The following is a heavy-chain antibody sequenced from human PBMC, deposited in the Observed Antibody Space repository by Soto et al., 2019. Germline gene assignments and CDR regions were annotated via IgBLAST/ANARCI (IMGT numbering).Heavy chain of an antibody. CDR2: ISAYNGNT. J-gene: IGHJ6*02. CDR1: GYTFTSYG. CDR3: ARDLNTYYDFWSGYYLGYYYGMDV. Sequence: QVQLVQSGAEVKKPGASVKVSCKASGYTFTSYGISWVRQAPGQGLEWMGWISAYNGNTNYAQKRQGRVTMTTDTSTSTAYMELRSLRSDDTAVYYCARDLNTYYDFWSGYYLGYYYGMDVWGQGTTVTVSS. D-gene: IGHD3-3*01. V-gene: IGHV1-18*01.